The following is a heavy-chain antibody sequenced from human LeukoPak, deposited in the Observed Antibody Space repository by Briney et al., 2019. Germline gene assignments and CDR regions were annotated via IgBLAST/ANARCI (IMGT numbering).Heavy chain of an antibody. CDR3: QVTTPHRPY. CDR2: ISGSAGST. V-gene: IGHV3-23*01. J-gene: IGHJ4*02. D-gene: IGHD3-3*01. CDR1: GFTFSSYA. Sequence: GGSLRLSCAASGFTFSSYAMSWVRQAPGKGLEWVSGISGSAGSTYYADSVKGRFTNTRDNSENTLYLQMNSLRAEDTAVYYCQVTTPHRPYWRQGTLVTVST.